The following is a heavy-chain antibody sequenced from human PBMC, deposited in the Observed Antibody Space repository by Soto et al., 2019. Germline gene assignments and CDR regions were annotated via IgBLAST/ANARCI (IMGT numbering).Heavy chain of an antibody. CDR1: GFIFSTYA. V-gene: IGHV3-23*01. Sequence: GGSLRLSCAASGFIFSTYAMNWVRQAPGEGLEWVSAISSNSDTTFYAESVRGRFTISRDNSVNILYLQMSRLRTEDTAVYYCAHPRGYGVFDAVDIWGQGTMVTVSS. CDR3: AHPRGYGVFDAVDI. J-gene: IGHJ3*02. CDR2: ISSNSDTT. D-gene: IGHD4-17*01.